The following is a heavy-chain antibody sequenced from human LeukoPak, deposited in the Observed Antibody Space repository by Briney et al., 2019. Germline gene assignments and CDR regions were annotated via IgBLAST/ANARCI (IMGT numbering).Heavy chain of an antibody. CDR2: IYHSGST. CDR3: ARESVLYYYMDV. V-gene: IGHV4-38-2*02. CDR1: GYSISSGYY. J-gene: IGHJ6*03. Sequence: PSETLSLTCIVSGYSISSGYYWGWIRQPPGKGLEWIGSIYHSGSTNYNPSLKGRVTISVDTSKNQFSLKLSSVTAADTAVYYFARESVLYYYMDVWGKGTTVTVSS. D-gene: IGHD3-3*01.